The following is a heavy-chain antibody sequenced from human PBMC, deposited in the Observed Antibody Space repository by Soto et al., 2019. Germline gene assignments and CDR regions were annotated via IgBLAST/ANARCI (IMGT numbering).Heavy chain of an antibody. J-gene: IGHJ4*02. D-gene: IGHD6-13*01. V-gene: IGHV3-23*01. Sequence: GGSLRLSCTASGFTFSNYAMNWVRQAPGKGLEWVSTLSGSGSSTYYADSVKGRFTISRDNSKNTLYLQMNNLRAEDTAIYYCAKVPLQPQVLDYWGQGTLVTVSS. CDR3: AKVPLQPQVLDY. CDR1: GFTFSNYA. CDR2: LSGSGSST.